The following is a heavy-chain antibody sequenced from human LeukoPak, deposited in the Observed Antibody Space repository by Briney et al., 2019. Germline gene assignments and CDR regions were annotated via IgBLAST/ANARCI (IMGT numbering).Heavy chain of an antibody. J-gene: IGHJ4*02. CDR3: ARVRGVITFFDY. V-gene: IGHV3-7*01. CDR1: GCTFSSYW. Sequence: GGSLRLSCAASGCTFSSYWMSWVRQAPGKGLEWVANIKQDGSEKYYVDSVKGRFTISRDNAKNSLYLQMNSLRAEDTAVYYCARVRGVITFFDYWGQGTLVTVSS. CDR2: IKQDGSEK. D-gene: IGHD3-10*01.